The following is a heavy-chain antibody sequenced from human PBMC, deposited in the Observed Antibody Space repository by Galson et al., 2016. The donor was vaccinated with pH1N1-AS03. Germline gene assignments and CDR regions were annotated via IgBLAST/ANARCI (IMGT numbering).Heavy chain of an antibody. CDR3: TTDSGRSSSIWFDP. CDR1: GLNFTNAY. CDR2: IRSKADGGTG. V-gene: IGHV3-15*01. D-gene: IGHD6-6*01. J-gene: IGHJ5*02. Sequence: SLRLSCAASGLNFTNAYMSWVRQTPGKGLEWVGRIRSKADGGTGDYAAPVKGRFTISRDDSDNTVSLQMKSLKTEDTAVYYCTTDSGRSSSIWFDPWGQGTLVTVSS.